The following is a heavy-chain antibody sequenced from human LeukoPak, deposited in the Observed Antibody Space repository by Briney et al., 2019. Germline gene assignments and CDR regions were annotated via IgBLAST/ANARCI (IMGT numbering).Heavy chain of an antibody. V-gene: IGHV3-23*01. CDR3: AKESYRVVAATKIFDY. D-gene: IGHD2-15*01. CDR2: ISGSGGST. Sequence: GGSLRLSCAASGFTFSSYAMSWVRQAPGKGLEWVSAISGSGGSTYYADSVKGRFTISRDNSKNTLYLQMNSLRAEDTAVYYCAKESYRVVAATKIFDYWGQGTLVTVSS. J-gene: IGHJ4*02. CDR1: GFTFSSYA.